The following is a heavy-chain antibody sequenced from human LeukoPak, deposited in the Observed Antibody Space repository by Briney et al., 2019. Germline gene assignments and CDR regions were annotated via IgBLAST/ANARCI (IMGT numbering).Heavy chain of an antibody. V-gene: IGHV3-20*04. CDR3: ARHLGLWFGELLIPGAFDI. J-gene: IGHJ3*02. D-gene: IGHD3-10*01. CDR1: GFTFDDYG. CDR2: INWNGGST. Sequence: GGSLRLSCAASGFTFDDYGMSWVRQAPGKGLEWVSGINWNGGSTGYADSVKGRFTISRDNAKSSLYLQMNSLRAEDTALYYCARHLGLWFGELLIPGAFDIWGQGTMVTVSS.